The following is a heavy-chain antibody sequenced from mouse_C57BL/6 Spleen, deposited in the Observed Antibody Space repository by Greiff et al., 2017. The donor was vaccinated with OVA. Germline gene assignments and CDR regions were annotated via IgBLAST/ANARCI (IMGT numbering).Heavy chain of an antibody. CDR1: GFTFTSYW. CDR3: AIGDYDYGYFDV. V-gene: IGHV1-74*01. D-gene: IGHD2-4*01. J-gene: IGHJ1*03. CDR2: IHPSDSDT. Sequence: QVQLQQPGAELVKPGASVKVSCTASGFTFTSYWMHWVQQRPGQGLEWIGRIHPSDSDTNYTQKFKGKATLTVDKSASTAYMQLSSLTSEDSAVYYGAIGDYDYGYFDVWGTGTTVTVSS.